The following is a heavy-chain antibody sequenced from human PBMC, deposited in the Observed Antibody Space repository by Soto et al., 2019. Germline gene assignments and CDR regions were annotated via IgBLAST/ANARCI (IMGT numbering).Heavy chain of an antibody. D-gene: IGHD4-17*01. CDR3: ARARNDYGDRWGPFDY. J-gene: IGHJ4*02. V-gene: IGHV1-69*06. CDR2: IIPIFGTA. Sequence: QVQLVQSGAEVKKPGSSVKVSCKASGGTFSSYAISWVRQAPGQGLEWMGGIIPIFGTAKYAQKFQGRVTINADKSTSTAYMELSSLRSEDTAVYYCARARNDYGDRWGPFDYWGQRTLVAVSS. CDR1: GGTFSSYA.